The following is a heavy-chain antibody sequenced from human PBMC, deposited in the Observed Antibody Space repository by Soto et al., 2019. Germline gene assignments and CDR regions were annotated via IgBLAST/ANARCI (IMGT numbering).Heavy chain of an antibody. D-gene: IGHD4-17*01. J-gene: IGHJ6*02. CDR3: ARVIGAVTNPLYYYYGMDV. V-gene: IGHV4-31*03. CDR1: GGSISSGGYY. CDR2: IYYSGST. Sequence: QVQLQESGPGLVKPSQTLSLTCTVSGGSISSGGYYWSWIRQHPGKGLEWIGYIYYSGSTYYNPSPKSRVTISVDTSKNQFSLKLSSVTAADTAVYYCARVIGAVTNPLYYYYGMDVWGQGTTVTVSS.